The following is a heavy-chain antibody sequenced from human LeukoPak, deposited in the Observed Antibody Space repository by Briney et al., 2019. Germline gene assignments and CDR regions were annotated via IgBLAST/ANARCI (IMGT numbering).Heavy chain of an antibody. CDR3: ARGTGYSVVDY. Sequence: GGSLRLSCGASGFTLSTYNMNWVRQAPGKGLVWVSRINSDGRSTSHADSVKGRFTISRDNAKNTLYLQTNSLRAEDTAVYYCARGTGYSVVDYWGQGTLVTVSS. CDR2: INSDGRST. V-gene: IGHV3-74*01. CDR1: GFTLSTYN. J-gene: IGHJ4*02. D-gene: IGHD5-18*01.